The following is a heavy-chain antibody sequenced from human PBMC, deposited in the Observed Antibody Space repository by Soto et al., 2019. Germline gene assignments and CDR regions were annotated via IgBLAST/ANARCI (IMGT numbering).Heavy chain of an antibody. D-gene: IGHD5-18*01. V-gene: IGHV3-23*01. CDR1: GFTFSSYA. Sequence: PGGSLRLSCAASGFTFSSYAMSWVRQAPGKGLEWVSAISGSGGSTYYADSVKGRFTISRDNSKNTLYLQMNSLRAADTAVFYCARGPLLSYGKHKPFDYWGQGTLVTVSS. J-gene: IGHJ4*02. CDR3: ARGPLLSYGKHKPFDY. CDR2: ISGSGGST.